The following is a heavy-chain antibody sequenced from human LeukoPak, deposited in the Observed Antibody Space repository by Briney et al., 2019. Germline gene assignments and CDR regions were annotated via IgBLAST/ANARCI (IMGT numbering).Heavy chain of an antibody. CDR1: GYTLTSYD. V-gene: IGHV1-8*01. D-gene: IGHD3-9*01. CDR3: ARGLRDILTGYYFFDY. J-gene: IGHJ4*02. Sequence: ASVKVSCKASGYTLTSYDINWVRQATGQGLEWTGWMNPNSGHTGYAQKFQGRVTMTRNTSISTAYMEPSSLRSEDTAVYYCARGLRDILTGYYFFDYWGQGTLVTVSS. CDR2: MNPNSGHT.